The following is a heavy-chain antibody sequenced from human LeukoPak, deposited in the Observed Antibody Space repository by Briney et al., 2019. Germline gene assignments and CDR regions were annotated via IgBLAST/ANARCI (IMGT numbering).Heavy chain of an antibody. CDR3: AREGPNSSGWHFFDY. Sequence: GASAKVSCKASGGTFSSYAISWVRQAPGQGLEWMGRIIPILGIANYAQKFQGRVTITADKSTSTAYMELSSLRSEDTAVYYCAREGPNSSGWHFFDYWGQGTLVTVSS. CDR1: GGTFSSYA. D-gene: IGHD6-19*01. V-gene: IGHV1-69*04. J-gene: IGHJ4*02. CDR2: IIPILGIA.